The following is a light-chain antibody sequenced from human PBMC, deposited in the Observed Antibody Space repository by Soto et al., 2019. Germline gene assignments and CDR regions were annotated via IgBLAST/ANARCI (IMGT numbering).Light chain of an antibody. J-gene: IGKJ1*01. Sequence: DIQMTQSPSTLSASVGDRVTITCRASQSIRSWLAWYQQKAGKAPKLLIHKASTLESGVPSRFSGSGSGTEFTLTISSLQPDDFATYYCQQYNTYWTFGQGTKVEIK. CDR1: QSIRSW. CDR2: KAS. CDR3: QQYNTYWT. V-gene: IGKV1-5*03.